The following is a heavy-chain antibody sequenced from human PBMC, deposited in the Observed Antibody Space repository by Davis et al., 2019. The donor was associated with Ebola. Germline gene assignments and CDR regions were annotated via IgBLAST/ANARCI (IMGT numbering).Heavy chain of an antibody. J-gene: IGHJ3*01. D-gene: IGHD6-19*01. CDR2: LGLSADP. Sequence: GESLKLSCTASGFVFSSYVMRWVRRAPGKGLEWVSTLGLSADPYYADSVKGRFTISRDNSKNTLHLQMKSLTVEDTAIYYCAKDTSNVWFDVWGQGTMVTVSS. CDR1: GFVFSSYV. V-gene: IGHV3-23*01. CDR3: AKDTSNVWFDV.